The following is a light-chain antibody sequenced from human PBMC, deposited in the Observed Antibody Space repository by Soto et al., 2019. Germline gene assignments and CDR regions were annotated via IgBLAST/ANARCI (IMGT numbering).Light chain of an antibody. Sequence: QSVGSNFLAWYQEKPGQAPRLLIYGASSRATGIPDRFSGSASGTHFTLTVCSLGLQDFAVYYCLQYRGPLVFAFGGGTKVDNK. CDR1: QSVGSNF. V-gene: IGKV3-20*01. CDR2: GAS. J-gene: IGKJ4*01. CDR3: LQYRGPLVFA.